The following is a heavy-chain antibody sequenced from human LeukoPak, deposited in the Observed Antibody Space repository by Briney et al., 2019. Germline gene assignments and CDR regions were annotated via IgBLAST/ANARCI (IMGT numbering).Heavy chain of an antibody. CDR3: ARGPHCSGGTCYVLGAFDI. CDR2: ISGSGNST. J-gene: IGHJ3*02. V-gene: IGHV3-23*01. Sequence: PGRSLRLSCAASGFTFSSYAMSWVRQAPGKGLEWVSGISGSGNSTYYADSVKGRFTISRDNSKNTLYLQMNSLRAEGTAVYYCARGPHCSGGTCYVLGAFDIWGQGTMVTVSS. D-gene: IGHD2-15*01. CDR1: GFTFSSYA.